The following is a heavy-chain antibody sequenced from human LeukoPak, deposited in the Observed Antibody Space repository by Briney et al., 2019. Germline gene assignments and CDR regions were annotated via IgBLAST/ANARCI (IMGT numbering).Heavy chain of an antibody. CDR2: ITSTSSSA. V-gene: IGHV3-11*06. Sequence: GGSLRLSCAASGFTFSDHHMSWVRQAPGKGLEWVSDITSTSSSANYADSVKGRFTISRDNAKKSLYLQMNSLRAEDTAVYYCARDKGTYWGQGTLVTVPS. CDR1: GFTFSDHH. CDR3: ARDKGTY. J-gene: IGHJ4*02.